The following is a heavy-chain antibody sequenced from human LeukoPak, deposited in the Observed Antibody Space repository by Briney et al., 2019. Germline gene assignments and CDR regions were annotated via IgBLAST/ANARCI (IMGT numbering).Heavy chain of an antibody. CDR2: IYHSGST. CDR3: ARHDYSNYSPKY. CDR1: GYSISSGYY. V-gene: IGHV4-38-2*01. D-gene: IGHD4-11*01. Sequence: SETLSLTCAVSGYSISSGYYWGWIRQPPGKGLEWIGSIYHSGSTYYNPSLKSRVTISVDTSKNQFSLKLSSVTAADTAVYYCARHDYSNYSPKYWGQGTLVTVSS. J-gene: IGHJ4*02.